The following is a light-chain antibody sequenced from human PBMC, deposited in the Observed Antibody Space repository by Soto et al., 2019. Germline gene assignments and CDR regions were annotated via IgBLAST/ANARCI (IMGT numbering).Light chain of an antibody. CDR2: EVS. CDR3: TSYATSRSVI. Sequence: QSALTQPASVSGSPGQSITISCVGSSDDIGAYDYVSWYQQHPGEAPKLIIYEVSDRPSGVSPRFSGSKSANTASLTISGLLSEDEADYYCTSYATSRSVIFGGGTKVTVL. V-gene: IGLV2-14*01. CDR1: SDDIGAYDY. J-gene: IGLJ2*01.